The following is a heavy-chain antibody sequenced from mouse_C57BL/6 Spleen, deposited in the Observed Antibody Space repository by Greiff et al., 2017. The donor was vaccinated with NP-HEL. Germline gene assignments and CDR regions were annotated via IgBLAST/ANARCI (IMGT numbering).Heavy chain of an antibody. CDR2: IYPGSGNT. J-gene: IGHJ3*01. D-gene: IGHD3-2*02. V-gene: IGHV1-76*01. CDR3: EHSTGNKYWFAY. Sequence: VQLQQSGAELVRPGASVKLSCKASGYTFTDYYINWVKQRPGQGLEWIARIYPGSGNTYYNEKFKGKATLTAEKSSSTAYMQLSSLTSEDSAVTVCEHSTGNKYWFAYWGQGTLVTVSA. CDR1: GYTFTDYY.